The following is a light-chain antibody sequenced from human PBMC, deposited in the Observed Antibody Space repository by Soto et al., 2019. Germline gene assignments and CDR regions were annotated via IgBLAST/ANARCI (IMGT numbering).Light chain of an antibody. CDR3: QQYNNWPPWT. CDR1: QSVNSSY. CDR2: GAS. V-gene: IGKV3D-15*01. Sequence: EIVMTQSPATLSVSPVERATLSCMASQSVNSSYLAWYQQKPGQAPRLLIYGASSRATGIPDRFSGSGSGTEFTLTISSLQSEDFAVYYCQQYNNWPPWTFGQGTKVDIK. J-gene: IGKJ1*01.